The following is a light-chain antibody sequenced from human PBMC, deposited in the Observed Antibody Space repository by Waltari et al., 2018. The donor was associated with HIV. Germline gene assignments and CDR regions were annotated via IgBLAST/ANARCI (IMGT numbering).Light chain of an antibody. CDR3: MQSLHLLYT. CDR1: QSLKHTDGKTY. CDR2: EVS. J-gene: IGKJ2*01. V-gene: IGKV2D-29*02. Sequence: DTVMTQTPPSLSVTPGQPAAFSCPSSQSLKHTDGKTYLYWYLQRPGQSPQVLIYEVSKRYAGVPDRFSGSGSGTHFTLKIARVEAEDVGSYYCMQSLHLLYTFGQGTKLEIK.